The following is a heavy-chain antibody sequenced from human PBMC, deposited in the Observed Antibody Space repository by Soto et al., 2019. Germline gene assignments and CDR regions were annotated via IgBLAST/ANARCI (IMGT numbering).Heavy chain of an antibody. CDR3: AREGGIVGATTFDY. Sequence: SETLSLTCTVSGGSITTNTYYWGWIRQSPGKGQKWIGYIYYSGSTYYNPSLKSRVTISVDTSKNQFSLKLSSVTAADTSVYYCAREGGIVGATTFDYWGQGTLVTVSS. J-gene: IGHJ4*02. CDR2: IYYSGST. CDR1: GGSITTNTYY. V-gene: IGHV4-30-4*08. D-gene: IGHD1-26*01.